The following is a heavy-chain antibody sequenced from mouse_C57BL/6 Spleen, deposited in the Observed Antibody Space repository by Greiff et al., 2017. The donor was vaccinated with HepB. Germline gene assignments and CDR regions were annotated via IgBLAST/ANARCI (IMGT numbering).Heavy chain of an antibody. V-gene: IGHV1-85*01. Sequence: QVQLKESGPELVKPGASVKLSCKASGYTFTSYDINWVKQRPGQGLEWIGWIYPRDGSTKYNEKFKGKATLTVDTSSSTAYMELHSLTSEDSAVYFCARFTTVVPFAYWGQGTLVTVSA. CDR3: ARFTTVVPFAY. CDR2: IYPRDGST. J-gene: IGHJ3*01. D-gene: IGHD1-1*01. CDR1: GYTFTSYD.